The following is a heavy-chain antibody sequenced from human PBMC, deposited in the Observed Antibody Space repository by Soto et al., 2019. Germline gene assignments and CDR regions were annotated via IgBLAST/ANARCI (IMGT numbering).Heavy chain of an antibody. CDR1: GFTFSSYA. D-gene: IGHD6-19*01. V-gene: IGHV3-30-3*01. Sequence: GGSLRLSCAASGFTFSSYAMHWVRQAPGKRLEWVAVISYDGSNKYYADSVKGRFTISRDNSKNTLYLQMNSLRAEDTAVYYCARVDRNGPVAGIEDAFDIWGQGTMVTVSS. CDR2: ISYDGSNK. J-gene: IGHJ3*02. CDR3: ARVDRNGPVAGIEDAFDI.